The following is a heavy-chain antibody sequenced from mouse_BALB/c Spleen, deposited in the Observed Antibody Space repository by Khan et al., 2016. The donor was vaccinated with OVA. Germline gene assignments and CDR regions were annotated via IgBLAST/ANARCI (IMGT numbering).Heavy chain of an antibody. CDR2: ITYSGST. CDR1: GYSITSDYA. D-gene: IGHD3-3*01. CDR3: TRGRAY. Sequence: EVQLQESGPGLVKPSQSLSLTCTVSGYSITSDYAWNWIRQFPGNKLEWVGYITYSGSTSYTPSLKSRISIPRDPSKNQFFLHLNSVTTEDTATYYCTRGRAYWGQGTLVTVAA. V-gene: IGHV3-2*02. J-gene: IGHJ3*01.